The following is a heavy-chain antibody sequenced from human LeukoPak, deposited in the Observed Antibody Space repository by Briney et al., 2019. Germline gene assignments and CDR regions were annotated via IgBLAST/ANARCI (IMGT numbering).Heavy chain of an antibody. CDR3: ARVLHHYYFDY. CDR1: GGSLSGYY. Sequence: PSETLSLTCAVYGGSLSGYYWSWIRQPPGKGLEWIGEINHSGSTNYNPSLKSRVTISVDTSKNQFSLKLSSVTAADTAVYYCARVLHHYYFDYWGQGTLVTVSS. J-gene: IGHJ4*02. V-gene: IGHV4-34*01. D-gene: IGHD2/OR15-2a*01. CDR2: INHSGST.